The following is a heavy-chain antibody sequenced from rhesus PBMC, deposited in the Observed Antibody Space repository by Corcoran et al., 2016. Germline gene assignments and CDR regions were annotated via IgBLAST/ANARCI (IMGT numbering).Heavy chain of an antibody. J-gene: IGHJ4*01. CDR3: AKVPYQPLLYNGSFDY. D-gene: IGHD5-24*01. CDR2: INSGGGSP. CDR1: GFTFSSYG. V-gene: IGHV3S5*01. Sequence: EVQLVETGGGLVQPGGSLKLSCAASGFTFSSYGMSWVRQAPGKGLEWVSAINSGGGSPDCADSVKGQFTITRDNSKNTLSLQMNSLRAEDTAVYYCAKVPYQPLLYNGSFDYWGQGVLVTVSS.